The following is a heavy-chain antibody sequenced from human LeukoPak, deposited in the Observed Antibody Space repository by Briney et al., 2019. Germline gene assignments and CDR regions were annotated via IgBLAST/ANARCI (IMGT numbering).Heavy chain of an antibody. CDR2: ISAYNGNT. CDR3: ARRTVTTADDAFDI. Sequence: ASVKVSCKASGYTFTSYGISWVRQASGQGLEWMGWISAYNGNTNYAQKLQGRVTMTTDTSTSTAYMELRSLRSDDTAVYYCARRTVTTADDAFDIWGQGTMVTVSS. V-gene: IGHV1-18*01. CDR1: GYTFTSYG. J-gene: IGHJ3*02. D-gene: IGHD4-17*01.